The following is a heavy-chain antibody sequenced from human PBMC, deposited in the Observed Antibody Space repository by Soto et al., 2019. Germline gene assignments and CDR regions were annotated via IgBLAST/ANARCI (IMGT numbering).Heavy chain of an antibody. CDR1: GYSFTSYW. CDR3: ANSGWFGELWRSGGAFDI. V-gene: IGHV5-10-1*01. J-gene: IGHJ3*02. CDR2: IDPSDSYT. D-gene: IGHD3-10*01. Sequence: XESLKVSWKCSGYSFTSYWISLVLQMPGKGLEWMGRIDPSDSYTNYSPSFQGHVTISADKSISTAYLQWSSLKASDTAMYYCANSGWFGELWRSGGAFDIWGQGTMVTVSS.